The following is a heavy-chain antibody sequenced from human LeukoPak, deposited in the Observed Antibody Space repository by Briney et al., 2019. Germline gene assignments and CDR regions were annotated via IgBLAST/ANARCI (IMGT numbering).Heavy chain of an antibody. Sequence: GGSLRLSCKASGFTFSSYWMHWVRQIPGKGLAWVSRINGDGSDTNSADSVKGRFTISRDNAKNTLYLQMNSLRAEDTAVYYCVRGLGSGYSYAHGVYCGHGTLVTDSS. CDR1: GFTFSSYW. D-gene: IGHD5-18*01. J-gene: IGHJ4*03. CDR3: VRGLGSGYSYAHGVY. V-gene: IGHV3-74*01. CDR2: INGDGSDT.